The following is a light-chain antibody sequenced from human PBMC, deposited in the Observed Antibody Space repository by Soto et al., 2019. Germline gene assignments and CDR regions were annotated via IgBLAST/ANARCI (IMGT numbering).Light chain of an antibody. CDR1: QNVITN. CDR2: SAS. J-gene: IGKJ5*01. V-gene: IGKV3-15*01. CDR3: QQYNNWPPIT. Sequence: DILMTQSPATLSVSPGERATLSCTASQNVITNFAWYQQRPGHTPRLLIYSASTRVTGIPARFSGSGSGTEFNLTISSLQSEDFAVYYCQQYNNWPPITFGQGTRLEIK.